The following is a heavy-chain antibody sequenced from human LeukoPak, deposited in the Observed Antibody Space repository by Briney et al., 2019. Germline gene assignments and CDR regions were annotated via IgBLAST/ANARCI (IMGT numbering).Heavy chain of an antibody. V-gene: IGHV3-23*01. D-gene: IGHD2-15*01. CDR3: AKNGGSQCYSHLDS. Sequence: GGSLRLSCAASGFTFSSYAMSWVRQAPGKGLEWVSGTSGSGGSTYYAVSVKGRFTISRDNSKNTLYLQMNSLRVEDTAVYYCAKNGGSQCYSHLDSWGQGTLVTVSS. CDR2: TSGSGGST. J-gene: IGHJ4*02. CDR1: GFTFSSYA.